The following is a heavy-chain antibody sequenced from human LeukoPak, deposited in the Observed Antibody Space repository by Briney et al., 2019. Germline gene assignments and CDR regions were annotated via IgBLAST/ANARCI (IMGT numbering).Heavy chain of an antibody. CDR3: ATYKRWVAGDV. D-gene: IGHD1-14*01. Sequence: GGSLRLSCAASGFTFSSYSMNWVRQAPGEGLEWVSSISSCSSYIYYADSVKGRFAVSRDNARNSLFLQMNSLRVEDTAVYYCATYKRWVAGDVWGQGTTVCVS. CDR2: ISSCSSYI. J-gene: IGHJ6*02. V-gene: IGHV3-21*06. CDR1: GFTFSSYS.